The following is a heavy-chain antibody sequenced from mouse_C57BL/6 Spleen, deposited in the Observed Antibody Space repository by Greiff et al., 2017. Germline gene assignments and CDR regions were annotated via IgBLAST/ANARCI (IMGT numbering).Heavy chain of an antibody. D-gene: IGHD1-1*01. J-gene: IGHJ4*01. Sequence: VQLKHSGPELVKPGASVKISCKASGYTFTDYYMNWVKQSHGKSLEWIGDINPNNGGTSYNQKFKGKATLTVDKSSSTAYMELRSLTSEDSAVYYCAGYGSSYEAMDYWGQGTSVTVSS. CDR1: GYTFTDYY. CDR3: AGYGSSYEAMDY. CDR2: INPNNGGT. V-gene: IGHV1-26*01.